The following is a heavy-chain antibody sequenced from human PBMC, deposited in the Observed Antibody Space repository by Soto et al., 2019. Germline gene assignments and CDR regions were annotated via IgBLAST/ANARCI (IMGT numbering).Heavy chain of an antibody. CDR2: MYNRGST. D-gene: IGHD2-2*01. J-gene: IGHJ4*02. Sequence: SETLSLTSVVSVGSITSGSYSCRWFRQPPGKGLAWIGYMYNRGSTYFNPSLKSRVTICIDRSRNRFSLKLSSVTGADTAVYYCARLPDDWCEGILVRGSS. V-gene: IGHV4-30-2*01. CDR1: VGSITSGSYS. CDR3: ARLPDD.